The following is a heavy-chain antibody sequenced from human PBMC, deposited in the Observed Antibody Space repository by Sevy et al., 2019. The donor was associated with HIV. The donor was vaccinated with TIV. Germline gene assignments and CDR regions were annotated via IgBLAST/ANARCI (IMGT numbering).Heavy chain of an antibody. Sequence: SQTLSLTCTVSGGSISSGDYYWSWIRQPPGKGLEWIGYIYYSGSTYYNPSLKSRVTISVDTSKNQFSLKLSSVTAADTAVYYCARGRGNPNYFDYWGQGTLVTVSS. V-gene: IGHV4-30-4*01. D-gene: IGHD3-16*01. CDR2: IYYSGST. CDR3: ARGRGNPNYFDY. CDR1: GGSISSGDYY. J-gene: IGHJ4*02.